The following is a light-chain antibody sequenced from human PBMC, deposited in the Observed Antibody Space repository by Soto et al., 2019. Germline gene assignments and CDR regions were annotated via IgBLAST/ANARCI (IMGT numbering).Light chain of an antibody. Sequence: EIAMTQSPATLSGSPGERATLACRASQSISTELAWYQQIPGQPPRLLIYSASTRATGVPARFTGSGSGADFTLTISGLQSEDFAIYYCQQGHNWPLTFGQGTRLEI. CDR3: QQGHNWPLT. CDR1: QSISTE. J-gene: IGKJ2*01. CDR2: SAS. V-gene: IGKV3-15*01.